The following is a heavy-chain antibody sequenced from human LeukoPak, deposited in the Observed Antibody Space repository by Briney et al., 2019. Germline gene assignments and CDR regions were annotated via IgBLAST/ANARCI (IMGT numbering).Heavy chain of an antibody. CDR3: ARCWGPYSSSSPGAFDI. CDR2: INHSGST. D-gene: IGHD6-6*01. Sequence: SETLSLTCAVYGGSFSGYYWSWIRQPPGKGLEWIGEINHSGSTNYNPSLKSRVTISVDTSKNQFSLKLSSVTAADTAVYYCARCWGPYSSSSPGAFDIWGQGTMVTVSS. V-gene: IGHV4-34*01. J-gene: IGHJ3*02. CDR1: GGSFSGYY.